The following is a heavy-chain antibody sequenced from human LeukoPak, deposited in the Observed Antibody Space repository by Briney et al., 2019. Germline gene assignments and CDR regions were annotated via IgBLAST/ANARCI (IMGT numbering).Heavy chain of an antibody. J-gene: IGHJ1*01. V-gene: IGHV1-8*01. CDR1: GYTFKNYY. Sequence: GASVKLSCKTSGYTFKNYYIHWVRQAPGQGLEWMGWMKANSGDTGYPEKFRGRVTMTRDTSRNTAYMELSSLTSEDTAVYYCARGFCTGHACYTAEYLPHWGQGTLITVSS. CDR2: MKANSGDT. CDR3: ARGFCTGHACYTAEYLPH. D-gene: IGHD2-8*02.